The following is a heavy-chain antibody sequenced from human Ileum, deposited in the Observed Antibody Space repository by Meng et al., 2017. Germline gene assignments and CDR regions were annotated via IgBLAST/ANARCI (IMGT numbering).Heavy chain of an antibody. CDR3: SRGGGSYYHFDH. D-gene: IGHD2-15*01. Sequence: VHRQQPAPGLVQRAQTLSLPCSISGAGFSGNSGAWNWIRQSPSRGLGWLGRTYYRSKWFNGYKVSVQIRIPITPDIAAYQFSLHLNSGSPADAAVDDCSRGGGSYYHFDHWGQGTLVTVSS. J-gene: IGHJ4*02. V-gene: IGHV6-1*01. CDR2: TYYRSKWFN. CDR1: GAGFSGNSGA.